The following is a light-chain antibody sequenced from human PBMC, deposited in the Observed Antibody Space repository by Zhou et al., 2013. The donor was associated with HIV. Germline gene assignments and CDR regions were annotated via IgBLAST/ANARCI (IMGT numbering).Light chain of an antibody. J-gene: IGKJ4*01. CDR2: DAS. CDR1: QSVSSY. Sequence: EIVLTQSPGTLSLSPGERATLSCRASQSVSSYLAWYQQKPGQAPRLLIYDASNRATGIPARFSGSGSGTDFTLTIRRVEPEDFAVYYCQQYTPALTFGGGTKLEIK. V-gene: IGKV3-11*01. CDR3: QQYTPALT.